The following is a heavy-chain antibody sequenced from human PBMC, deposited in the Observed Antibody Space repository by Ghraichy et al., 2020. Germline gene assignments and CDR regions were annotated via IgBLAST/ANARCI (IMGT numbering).Heavy chain of an antibody. CDR3: ASGQLADSIKYGMDV. J-gene: IGHJ6*02. CDR2: IYYSGST. Sequence: SETLSLTCTVSGGSISSGGYYWSWIRQHPGKGLEWIGYIYYSGSTYYNPSLKSRVTISVDTSKNQFSLKLSSVTAADTAVYYCASGQLADSIKYGMDVWGQGTTVTVSS. D-gene: IGHD6-6*01. V-gene: IGHV4-31*03. CDR1: GGSISSGGYY.